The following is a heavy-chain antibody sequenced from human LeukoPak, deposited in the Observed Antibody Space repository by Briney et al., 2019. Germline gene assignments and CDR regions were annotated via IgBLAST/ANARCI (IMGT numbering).Heavy chain of an antibody. J-gene: IGHJ4*02. CDR1: GFTFSSYA. CDR3: AKPEYYYDSSGRYYFDY. Sequence: GGSLRLSCAASGFTFSSYAMSWVRQAPGKGLEWVSAISGSGGSTYYADSVKGRFTISRDNSKNTLYLQMNSLRAEDTAVYYCAKPEYYYDSSGRYYFDYWGQGTLVTASS. CDR2: ISGSGGST. V-gene: IGHV3-23*01. D-gene: IGHD3-22*01.